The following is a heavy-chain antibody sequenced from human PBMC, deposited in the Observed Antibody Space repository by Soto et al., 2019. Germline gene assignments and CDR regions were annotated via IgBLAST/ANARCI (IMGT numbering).Heavy chain of an antibody. CDR3: ARTLFGWGIWFDP. Sequence: LETLPLTCTVSGGSSSSYYWSWIRQPPGKGLEWIGYIYYSGSTNYNPSLKSRVTISVDTSKNQFSLKLSSVTAADTAVYYCARTLFGWGIWFDPWGQGTLLTVSS. D-gene: IGHD3-10*02. J-gene: IGHJ5*02. CDR1: GGSSSSYY. CDR2: IYYSGST. V-gene: IGHV4-59*01.